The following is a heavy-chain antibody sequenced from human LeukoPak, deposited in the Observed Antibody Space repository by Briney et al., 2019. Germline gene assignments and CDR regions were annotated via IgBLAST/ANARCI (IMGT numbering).Heavy chain of an antibody. D-gene: IGHD1-1*01. CDR1: GGSFSGYY. CDR2: INHSGST. CDR3: AREVVQLGPDYFDY. J-gene: IGHJ4*02. Sequence: SETLSLTCAVYGGSFSGYYWSWIRQPPGKGLEWIGEINHSGSTNYNPSLKSRVTISVDTSKNQFSLKLSSVTAADTAVYYCAREVVQLGPDYFDYWGQGTLVTVSS. V-gene: IGHV4-34*01.